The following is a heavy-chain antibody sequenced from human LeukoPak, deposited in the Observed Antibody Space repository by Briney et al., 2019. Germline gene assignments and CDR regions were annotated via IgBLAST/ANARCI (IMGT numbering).Heavy chain of an antibody. CDR2: INANSGVT. J-gene: IGHJ4*02. Sequence: ASVKVSCKASGYSFTDYYMHWVRQAPGQGLEWVGRINANSGVTNYEQKFQGRDTMTRDTSISTGYMELSGLTSDDTAVYYCARLPHVDTATWGQGTLVTVSS. CDR1: GYSFTDYY. CDR3: ARLPHVDTAT. V-gene: IGHV1-2*06. D-gene: IGHD5-18*01.